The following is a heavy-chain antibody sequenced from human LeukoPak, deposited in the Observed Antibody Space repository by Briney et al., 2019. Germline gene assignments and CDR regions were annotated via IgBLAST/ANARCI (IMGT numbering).Heavy chain of an antibody. V-gene: IGHV4-4*07. J-gene: IGHJ4*02. D-gene: IGHD6-13*01. Sequence: SETLSLTCTVSGDSISNYHWSWIRQPAGKGLEWIGRIYTSGSTNYNPSLRSRVTMSVDTSKNQFSLKLSSVTAADTAVYYCAREDSSSWLFDYWGQGTLITVSS. CDR2: IYTSGST. CDR3: AREDSSSWLFDY. CDR1: GDSISNYH.